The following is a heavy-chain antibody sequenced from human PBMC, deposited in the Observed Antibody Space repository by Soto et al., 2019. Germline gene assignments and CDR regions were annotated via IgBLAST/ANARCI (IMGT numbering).Heavy chain of an antibody. V-gene: IGHV1-18*01. Sequence: GASVKVSCKASGYTFASCGISWVRQAPGQGLEWMGWISAYNGNTNYAQKLQGRVTMTTDTSTSTAYMELRSLRSDDTAVYYCARDIVVVPAAMTEYYYYGMDVWGQGTTVTVSS. J-gene: IGHJ6*02. CDR1: GYTFASCG. D-gene: IGHD2-2*01. CDR2: ISAYNGNT. CDR3: ARDIVVVPAAMTEYYYYGMDV.